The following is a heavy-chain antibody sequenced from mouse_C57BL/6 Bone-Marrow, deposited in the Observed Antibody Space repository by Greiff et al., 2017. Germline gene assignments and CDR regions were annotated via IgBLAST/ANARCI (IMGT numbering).Heavy chain of an antibody. D-gene: IGHD1-1*01. V-gene: IGHV1-15*01. Sequence: VQRVESGAELVRPGASVTLSCKASGYTFTDYEMHWVKQTPVHGLEWIGAIDPETGGTAYNQKFKGKAILTADQSSSTAYMELRSLTSEDSAVYYCTRKGGSSLDYWGQGTTLTVSA. J-gene: IGHJ2*01. CDR1: GYTFTDYE. CDR3: TRKGGSSLDY. CDR2: IDPETGGT.